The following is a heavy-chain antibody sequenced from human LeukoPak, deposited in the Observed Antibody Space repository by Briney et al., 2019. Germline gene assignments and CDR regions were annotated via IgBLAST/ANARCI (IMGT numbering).Heavy chain of an antibody. CDR1: GYTFTGYY. Sequence: ASVKVSCKASGYTFTGYYMHWVRQAPGQGLEWMGWINPNSGGTNYAQKFQGRVTMTRDTSISTAYMELRSLRSDDTAVYYCARDLGGSVPDFPSLWGQGTLVTVSS. J-gene: IGHJ4*02. V-gene: IGHV1-2*02. CDR3: ARDLGGSVPDFPSL. D-gene: IGHD3-16*01. CDR2: INPNSGGT.